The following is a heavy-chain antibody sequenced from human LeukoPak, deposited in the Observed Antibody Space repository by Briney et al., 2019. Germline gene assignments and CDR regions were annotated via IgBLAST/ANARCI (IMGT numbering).Heavy chain of an antibody. V-gene: IGHV4-61*02. CDR3: ARGDYRMANFQP. CDR2: IYSSGST. Sequence: SETLSLTCTVSGGSITSGSYYWSWIRQPAGKGLEWLGRIYSSGSTNYNPSLTSRVTISVDTSKNQFSLKLNSLTAADTAVYYCARGDYRMANFQPWGQGTLVTVSS. J-gene: IGHJ1*01. CDR1: GGSITSGSYY. D-gene: IGHD4-11*01.